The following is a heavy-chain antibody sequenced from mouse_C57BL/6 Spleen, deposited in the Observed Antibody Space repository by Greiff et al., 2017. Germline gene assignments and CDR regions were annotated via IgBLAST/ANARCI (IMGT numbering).Heavy chain of an antibody. CDR2: IDPEDGET. CDR3: SRPMGTEEAMDY. V-gene: IGHV14-2*01. D-gene: IGHD2-14*01. CDR1: GFNIKDYY. J-gene: IGHJ4*01. Sequence: EVKLLESGAELVKPGASVKLSCTASGFNIKDYYMHWVKQRTEKGLEWIGRIDPEDGETTYAPQFQGKATITADTSSHAAYLLLTSLTSEDTACSYGSRPMGTEEAMDYWGQGTSVTVSS.